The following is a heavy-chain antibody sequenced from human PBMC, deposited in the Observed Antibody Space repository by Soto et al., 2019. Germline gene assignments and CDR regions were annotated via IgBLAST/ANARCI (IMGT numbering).Heavy chain of an antibody. J-gene: IGHJ4*02. CDR3: ARALLDRRRWYSAFSYYSFDS. D-gene: IGHD3-22*01. CDR2: MSAYNGNT. Sequence: ASLKVSCKASGYTFTSYGISWVRQAPGQGLEWMGWMSAYNGNTNYAQKLQGRVTMTTDTSTSTAYMELRSMRSDDTAVYYCARALLDRRRWYSAFSYYSFDSWGQGPLVTAPQ. V-gene: IGHV1-18*01. CDR1: GYTFTSYG.